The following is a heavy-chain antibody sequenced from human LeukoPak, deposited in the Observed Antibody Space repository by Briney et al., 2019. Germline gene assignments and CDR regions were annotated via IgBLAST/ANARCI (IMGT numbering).Heavy chain of an antibody. Sequence: SETLSLTCTVSGGSISSYYWSWIRQPPGKGLEWIGYIYYSGSTNYNPSLKSRVTISVDTSKNQFSLKLSSVTAADTAVYYCARAAMVRGVTYYYYGMDVWGQGTTVTASS. CDR1: GGSISSYY. CDR2: IYYSGST. J-gene: IGHJ6*02. CDR3: ARAAMVRGVTYYYYGMDV. D-gene: IGHD3-10*01. V-gene: IGHV4-59*01.